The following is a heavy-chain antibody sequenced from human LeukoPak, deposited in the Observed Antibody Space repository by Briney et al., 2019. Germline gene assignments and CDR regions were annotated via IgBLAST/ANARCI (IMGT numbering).Heavy chain of an antibody. V-gene: IGHV4-39*01. CDR2: IYYSGST. CDR3: ARHKGDIDY. D-gene: IGHD2-21*01. J-gene: IGHJ4*02. Sequence: PSETLSLTCTVSGGSISSIIYYWGWIRQPPGKGLEWIGTIYYSGSTYYNPSLKSRVTISVDTSKSQFSLKLSSVTAADTAVYYCARHKGDIDYWGQGTLVTVSS. CDR1: GGSISSIIYY.